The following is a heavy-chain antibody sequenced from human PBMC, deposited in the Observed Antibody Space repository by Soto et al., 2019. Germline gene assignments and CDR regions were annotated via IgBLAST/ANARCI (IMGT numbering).Heavy chain of an antibody. V-gene: IGHV3-43*01. CDR3: ATGLLYGSYGLDV. J-gene: IGHJ6*02. CDR2: ISGDGGST. Sequence: GGSLTLSCAASGFTFYDYNMHWVRQAPGKGLEWVSLISGDGGSTFYADSVKGRFTISRDNSKKSLYLQMNSLRTEDTALYYCATGLLYGSYGLDVWGQGTTVTVSS. CDR1: GFTFYDYN. D-gene: IGHD3-3*01.